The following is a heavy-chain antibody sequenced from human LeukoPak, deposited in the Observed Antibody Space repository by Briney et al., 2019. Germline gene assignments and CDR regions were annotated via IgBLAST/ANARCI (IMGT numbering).Heavy chain of an antibody. CDR2: IYYSGST. CDR1: GGSISSSSYY. Sequence: SETLSLTCTVSGGSISSSSYYWGWIRQPPGKGLEWIGSIYYSGSTYYNPSLKSRVTISVDTSKNQFSLKLSSVTAADTAVYYCARDAQFYGPRDAFDIWGQGTMVTVSS. D-gene: IGHD3-10*01. CDR3: ARDAQFYGPRDAFDI. J-gene: IGHJ3*02. V-gene: IGHV4-39*02.